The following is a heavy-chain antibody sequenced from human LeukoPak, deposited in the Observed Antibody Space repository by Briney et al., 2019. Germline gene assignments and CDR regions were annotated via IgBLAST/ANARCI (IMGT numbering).Heavy chain of an antibody. V-gene: IGHV5-51*01. CDR3: ARQSRDGSKTRGYYFDS. Sequence: GESLKISCQASGYIFTNYWIGWVRQMPGKGLESMGIIYPADSDTTYSPSFEGQVTISADKSIDTVYLQWSSLKASDTATYYCARQSRDGSKTRGYYFDSWGQGTLVTLSS. J-gene: IGHJ4*02. CDR1: GYIFTNYW. CDR2: IYPADSDT. D-gene: IGHD3-10*01.